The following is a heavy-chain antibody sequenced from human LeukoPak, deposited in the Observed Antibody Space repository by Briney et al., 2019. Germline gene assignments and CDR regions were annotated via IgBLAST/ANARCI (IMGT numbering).Heavy chain of an antibody. V-gene: IGHV3-48*04. J-gene: IGHJ4*02. CDR1: GFTFSTYG. CDR2: ISSSSDSI. D-gene: IGHD5-12*01. CDR3: AKSRIGFSGQLDH. Sequence: GGSLRLSCAASGFTFSTYGMIWVRQAPGKGREWLSYISSSSDSIKYADSVKGRFTSSRDNAKNSLYLQMNSLRAEDTAVYYCAKSRIGFSGQLDHWGQGALITVSS.